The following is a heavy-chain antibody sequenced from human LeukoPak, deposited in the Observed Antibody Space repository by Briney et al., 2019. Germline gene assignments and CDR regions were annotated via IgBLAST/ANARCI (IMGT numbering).Heavy chain of an antibody. CDR3: ARGGTHYDILTGYYSGAFDI. Sequence: AGGSLRLSCAASGFTFDDYAMHWVRQAPGKGLEWVSGIRWNSFTIVYADSVKGRFTIYRDNAKNYLYLQMDSLRAEDTALYHCARGGTHYDILTGYYSGAFDIWGQGTMVTVSS. V-gene: IGHV3-9*01. CDR2: IRWNSFTI. D-gene: IGHD3-9*01. CDR1: GFTFDDYA. J-gene: IGHJ3*02.